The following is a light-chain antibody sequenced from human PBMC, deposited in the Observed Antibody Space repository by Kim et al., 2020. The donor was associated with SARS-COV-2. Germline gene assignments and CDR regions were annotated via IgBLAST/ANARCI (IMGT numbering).Light chain of an antibody. CDR3: QKCDRAPWT. V-gene: IGKV1-27*01. Sequence: GDRVTITCRASQDISNYLAWFQLKPGKAPKLLIYAASVLQSGVPSRFSGSGSGTHFTLTVTSLQPEDVATYYCQKCDRAPWTFG. CDR2: AAS. CDR1: QDISNY. J-gene: IGKJ1*01.